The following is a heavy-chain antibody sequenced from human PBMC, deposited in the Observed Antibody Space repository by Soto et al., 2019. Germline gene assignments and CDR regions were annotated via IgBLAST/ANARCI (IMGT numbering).Heavy chain of an antibody. CDR2: IYYSGST. J-gene: IGHJ6*02. CDR3: ARDRAFGYASSGYYYPTRLPYYGMDV. V-gene: IGHV4-31*03. CDR1: GGSISSGGYY. D-gene: IGHD3-22*01. Sequence: QVQLQESGPGLVKPSQTLSLTCTVSGGSISSGGYYWSWIRQHPGKGLEWIGYIYYSGSTYYNPSLTSRVTISVDTSKNQFSLKLGAVTAADTAVYYWARDRAFGYASSGYYYPTRLPYYGMDVWGQGTTVTVSS.